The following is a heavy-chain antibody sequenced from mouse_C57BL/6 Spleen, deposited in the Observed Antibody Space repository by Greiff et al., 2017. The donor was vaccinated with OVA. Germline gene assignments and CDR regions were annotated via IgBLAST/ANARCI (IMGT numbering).Heavy chain of an antibody. CDR3: ARYYYGSSHRAMDY. CDR2: INPNNGGT. D-gene: IGHD1-1*01. V-gene: IGHV1-26*01. J-gene: IGHJ4*01. Sequence: EVQLQQSGPELVKPGASVKISCKASGYTFTDYYMNWVKQSHGKSLEWIGDINPNNGGTSYNQKFKGKATLTVDKSSSTAYMELRSLTSEDSAVYYCARYYYGSSHRAMDYWGQGTSVTVSS. CDR1: GYTFTDYY.